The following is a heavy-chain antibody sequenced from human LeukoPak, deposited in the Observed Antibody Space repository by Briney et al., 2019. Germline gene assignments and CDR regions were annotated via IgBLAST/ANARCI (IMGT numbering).Heavy chain of an antibody. Sequence: GESLQISCKGFRYSLITYWIGWVRQLPGRGLEWMGIIYPGDYTTQYTSSFQGQVTISVDKSTGTAYLQWSSLKASDTAMYYCASRDYGSTWSDPWGQGTLVTVSS. CDR3: ASRDYGSTWSDP. CDR1: RYSLITYW. CDR2: IYPGDYTT. D-gene: IGHD4/OR15-4a*01. J-gene: IGHJ5*02. V-gene: IGHV5-51*01.